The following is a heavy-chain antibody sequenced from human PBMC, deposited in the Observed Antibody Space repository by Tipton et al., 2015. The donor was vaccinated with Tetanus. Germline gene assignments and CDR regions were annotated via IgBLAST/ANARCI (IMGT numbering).Heavy chain of an antibody. D-gene: IGHD3-22*01. V-gene: IGHV1-46*01. Sequence: QVQLVQSGAEVKEPGASVKVSCKASGYTFTTYYMNWVRQAPGQGLEWMGIISPESGGTNYAQKFQGRVTMTVDTSTSTVYMDLSRLTSVDTAVYYCARYESSGVTFDYWSQGTLVTVSS. CDR2: ISPESGGT. CDR3: ARYESSGVTFDY. J-gene: IGHJ4*02. CDR1: GYTFTTYY.